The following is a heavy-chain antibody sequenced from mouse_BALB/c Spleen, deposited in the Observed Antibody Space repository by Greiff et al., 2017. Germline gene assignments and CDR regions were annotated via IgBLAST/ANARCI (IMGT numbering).Heavy chain of an antibody. J-gene: IGHJ4*01. D-gene: IGHD1-1*01. Sequence: VQLQQSGAELVKPGASVKLSCTASGFNIKDTYMHWVKQRPEQGLEWIGRIDPANGNTKYDPKFQGKATITADTSSNTAYLQLSSLTSEDTAVYYCASSSYDYYAMDDWGQGTSVTVSS. CDR1: GFNIKDTY. CDR3: ASSSYDYYAMDD. V-gene: IGHV14-3*02. CDR2: IDPANGNT.